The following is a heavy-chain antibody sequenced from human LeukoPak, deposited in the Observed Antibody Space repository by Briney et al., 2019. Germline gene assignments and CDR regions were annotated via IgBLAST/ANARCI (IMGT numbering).Heavy chain of an antibody. CDR3: ARAQYSSGWLDAFDI. V-gene: IGHV3-21*01. Sequence: GGSLRLSCAASGFTFSSYSMNWVRHAPGKGLEWVSSISSSSSYIYYADSVKGRFTISRDNAKNSLYLQMNSLRAEDTAVYYCARAQYSSGWLDAFDIWGQGTMVTVSS. J-gene: IGHJ3*02. CDR2: ISSSSSYI. CDR1: GFTFSSYS. D-gene: IGHD6-19*01.